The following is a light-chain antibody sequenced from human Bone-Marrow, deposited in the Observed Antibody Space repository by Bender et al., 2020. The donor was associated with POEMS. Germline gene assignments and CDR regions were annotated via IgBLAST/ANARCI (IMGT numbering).Light chain of an antibody. V-gene: IGLV1-47*01. CDR1: STNIGSNH. J-gene: IGLJ2*01. CDR3: AAWDDTFHGSGV. CDR2: NTD. Sequence: QPVLTQPPSASGTPGQRVIISCSGTSTNIGSNHVYWYQQFPGTAPRRLIYNTDKRPSGVPDRFSGSKSGTSASLAISGLRSEDEADYYCAAWDDTFHGSGVFGGGTKLTVL.